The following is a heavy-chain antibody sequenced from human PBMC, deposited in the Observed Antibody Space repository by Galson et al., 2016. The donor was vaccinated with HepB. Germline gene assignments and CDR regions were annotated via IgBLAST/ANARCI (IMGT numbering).Heavy chain of an antibody. CDR3: ARVTKGGSGNNFDH. D-gene: IGHD3-3*01. CDR1: GGSINSGGYY. J-gene: IGHJ4*02. Sequence: TLSLTCTVSGGSINSGGYYWSWIRQHPGKGLECIGYIYYSGYTYYNPSLKSRITISVDASKNQFSLRLSSVTAADTALYYCARVTKGGSGNNFDHWGQGTLVTVSS. V-gene: IGHV4-31*03. CDR2: IYYSGYT.